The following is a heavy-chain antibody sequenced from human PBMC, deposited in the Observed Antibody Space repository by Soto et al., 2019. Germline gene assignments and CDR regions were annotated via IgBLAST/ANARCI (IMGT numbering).Heavy chain of an antibody. CDR1: GFTFSSYA. J-gene: IGHJ4*02. Sequence: PGGSLRLSCAASGFTFSSYAMSWVRQAPGKGLEWVSAISGSGGSTYYADSVKGRFTISRDNSKNTLYLQMNSLRAEDTAVYYCAKKDGYYDILTGYPFFDYWGQGTLVTVS. D-gene: IGHD3-9*01. CDR3: AKKDGYYDILTGYPFFDY. CDR2: ISGSGGST. V-gene: IGHV3-23*01.